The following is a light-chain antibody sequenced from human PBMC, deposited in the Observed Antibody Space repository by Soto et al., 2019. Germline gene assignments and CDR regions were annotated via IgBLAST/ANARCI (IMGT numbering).Light chain of an antibody. V-gene: IGLV2-14*03. CDR3: STYTGSNPSYV. CDR1: GRDVGTYNY. CDR2: DVS. J-gene: IGLJ1*01. Sequence: QSTLTQPASVSGSPGQSITISCTGTGRDVGTYNYVSWYQHHPGKAPKLIIYDVSSRPSGVSHLFSGSKSGNTASLAISGLLSEDEADYFCSTYTGSNPSYVFGTGTKVTVL.